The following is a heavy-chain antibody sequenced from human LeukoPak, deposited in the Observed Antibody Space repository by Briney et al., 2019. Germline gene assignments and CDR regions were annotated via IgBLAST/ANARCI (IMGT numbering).Heavy chain of an antibody. D-gene: IGHD5-12*01. J-gene: IGHJ4*02. CDR1: GGTFSSYA. Sequence: SVKVSCKSSGGTFSSYAIIWVRQAPGQGLEWMGGIIPIFGTANYAQKFQGRVTITADESTSTAYMELSSLRSEDTAVYYCARGEDSGSFDYWGQGTLVTVSS. V-gene: IGHV1-69*13. CDR2: IIPIFGTA. CDR3: ARGEDSGSFDY.